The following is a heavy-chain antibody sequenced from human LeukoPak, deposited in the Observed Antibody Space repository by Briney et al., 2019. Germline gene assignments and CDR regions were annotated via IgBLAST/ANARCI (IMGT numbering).Heavy chain of an antibody. V-gene: IGHV5-51*01. CDR1: GYSFTSYW. CDR3: ARRYCGGDCYPYDAFDI. Sequence: GESLKISCKGSGYSFTSYWIGWVRQMPGKGLEWMGIIYPGDSDTRYSPSFQGQVTSSADKSISTAYLQWSSLKASDTAMYYCARRYCGGDCYPYDAFDIWGQGTMVTVSS. J-gene: IGHJ3*02. D-gene: IGHD2-21*02. CDR2: IYPGDSDT.